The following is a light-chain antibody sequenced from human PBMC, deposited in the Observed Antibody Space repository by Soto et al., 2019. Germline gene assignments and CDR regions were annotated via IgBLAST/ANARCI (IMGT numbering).Light chain of an antibody. CDR1: QSVSSTY. J-gene: IGKJ1*01. CDR3: QQYGSSSWT. Sequence: EIVLTQSPGTLSLSPGERATLSCRASQSVSSTYLAWYQQQPGQAPRLLIYGASNRATGIPDRFSGSGSGTDFTLTIRRMETEDFAVYYCQQYGSSSWTFGQGTKVDIK. CDR2: GAS. V-gene: IGKV3-20*01.